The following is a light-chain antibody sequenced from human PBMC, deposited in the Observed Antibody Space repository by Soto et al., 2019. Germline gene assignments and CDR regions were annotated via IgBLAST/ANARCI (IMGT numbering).Light chain of an antibody. Sequence: QITQSPSTMGASVGHRVTITCRASQSINNWLAWYQQKPGTAPKFLIYDASNLESGVPSRFSGSASGTECTLTISSLQPDDCATYYCQQYDNSPLTFGGGTKVDIK. V-gene: IGKV1-5*01. CDR2: DAS. CDR3: QQYDNSPLT. J-gene: IGKJ4*01. CDR1: QSINNW.